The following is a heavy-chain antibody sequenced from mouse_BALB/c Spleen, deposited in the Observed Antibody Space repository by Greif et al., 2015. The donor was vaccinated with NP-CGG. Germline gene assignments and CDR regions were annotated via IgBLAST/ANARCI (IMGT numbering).Heavy chain of an antibody. CDR2: INPSTGYT. CDR3: ASYYGSSYFDY. CDR1: GYTFTSYW. Sequence: QVQLQQSGAELAKPGASVKMSCKASGYTFTSYWVHWVKQRPGQGLEWIGYINPSTGYTEYNQKFKDKATLTADKSSSTAYMQLSSLTSEDSAVYYCASYYGSSYFDYWGQGTTLTVSS. J-gene: IGHJ2*01. V-gene: IGHV1-7*01. D-gene: IGHD1-1*01.